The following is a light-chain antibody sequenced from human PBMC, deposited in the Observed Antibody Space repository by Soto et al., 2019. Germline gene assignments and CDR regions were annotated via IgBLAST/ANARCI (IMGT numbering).Light chain of an antibody. Sequence: DIQLTQSPSFLSASVGDRVTITCRASQGISSTYLAWYQQTPGKAPKILIYAASTLQSGVPSRFSGRGSGTDFTLSSLQPEDFATYYCQQLNSYPLTFGGGTKVDI. J-gene: IGKJ4*01. V-gene: IGKV1-9*01. CDR2: AAS. CDR1: QGISSTY. CDR3: QQLNSYPLT.